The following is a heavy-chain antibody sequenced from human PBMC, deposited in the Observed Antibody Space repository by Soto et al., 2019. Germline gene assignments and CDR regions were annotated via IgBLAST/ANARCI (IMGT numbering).Heavy chain of an antibody. Sequence: EVRLLESGGGLVQPGGSLRLSCAASGFTFSSYAMSWVRQAPGKGLEWVSAISGSGGSTYYADSVKGRFTISRDNSKNTLYLQMNSLRAEDTAVYYCAKGPAHSSGRRWYFDYWGQGTLVTVSS. D-gene: IGHD6-19*01. CDR1: GFTFSSYA. CDR2: ISGSGGST. J-gene: IGHJ4*02. V-gene: IGHV3-23*01. CDR3: AKGPAHSSGRRWYFDY.